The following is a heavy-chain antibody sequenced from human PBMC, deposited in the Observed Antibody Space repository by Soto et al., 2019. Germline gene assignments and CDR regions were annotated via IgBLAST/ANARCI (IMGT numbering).Heavy chain of an antibody. V-gene: IGHV4-34*01. CDR2: IKHSGRV. J-gene: IGHJ5*02. D-gene: IGHD3-16*01. CDR1: GGSCHRYY. Sequence: LSLTCAGYGGSCHRYYLGWIRPPPGKGLEWIGEIKHSGRVNFNEIFRSRLSISLDMSKNQLSLQLTSVSAADTAVFHCAKGPQPGYYDTWTLYSSVPWGQGTLVTVS. CDR3: AKGPQPGYYDTWTLYSSVP.